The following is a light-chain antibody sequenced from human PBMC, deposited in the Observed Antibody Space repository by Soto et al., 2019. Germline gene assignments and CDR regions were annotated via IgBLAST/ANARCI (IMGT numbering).Light chain of an antibody. CDR3: QQYDQWWT. V-gene: IGKV3-15*01. CDR1: QSGNTN. J-gene: IGKJ1*01. CDR2: GAS. Sequence: IVMTQSPATLSVSPGERATFSCRASQSGNTNLAWYQLKPGQAPRLLVYGASIRATGIPARFSGSGSGTEYSLTISSLQSEDFGVYFCQQYDQWWTFGQGTKVDIK.